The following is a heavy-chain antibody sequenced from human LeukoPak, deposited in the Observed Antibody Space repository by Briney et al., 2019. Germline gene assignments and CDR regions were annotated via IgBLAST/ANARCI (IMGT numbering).Heavy chain of an antibody. D-gene: IGHD3-10*01. CDR1: GGSFSSYY. V-gene: IGHV4-59*01. J-gene: IGHJ4*02. CDR2: IYYSGGT. CDR3: ARARITMVRGVIIKRTQYYFDY. Sequence: PSETLSLTCTVSGGSFSSYYWSWIRQPPGKGLEWIGDIYYSGGTNYNPSLKSRVTISVDTSKNQFSLKLSSVTAADTAVYYCARARITMVRGVIIKRTQYYFDYWGQGTLVTVSS.